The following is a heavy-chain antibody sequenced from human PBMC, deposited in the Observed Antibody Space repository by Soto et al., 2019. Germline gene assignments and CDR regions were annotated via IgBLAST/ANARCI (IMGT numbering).Heavy chain of an antibody. CDR1: GGSISSYY. J-gene: IGHJ4*02. CDR2: IYYSGST. D-gene: IGHD3-10*01. Sequence: QVQLQESGPGLVKPSETLSLTCTVSGGSISSYYWSWIRQPPGKGLEWIGYIYYSGSTNYNPSLKSRVTIFVDSSKNQFSLKQNSMTAAYTAVYYWARHNYGSGRTYVDYWGQAALVTVSS. CDR3: ARHNYGSGRTYVDY. V-gene: IGHV4-59*08.